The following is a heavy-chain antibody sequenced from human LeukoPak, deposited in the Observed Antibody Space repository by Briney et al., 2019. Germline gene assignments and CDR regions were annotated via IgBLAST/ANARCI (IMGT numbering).Heavy chain of an antibody. D-gene: IGHD6-19*01. CDR2: MNPNSGNT. CDR1: GYTFTSYD. J-gene: IGHJ4*02. V-gene: IGHV1-8*01. CDR3: ARSRRIAVGGIGY. Sequence: ASVKVSFKASGYTFTSYDINWVRQATGQGLEWMGWMNPNSGNTGYAQKFQGRVTMTRNTSISTAYMELSSLRSEDTAVYYCARSRRIAVGGIGYWGQGTLVTVSS.